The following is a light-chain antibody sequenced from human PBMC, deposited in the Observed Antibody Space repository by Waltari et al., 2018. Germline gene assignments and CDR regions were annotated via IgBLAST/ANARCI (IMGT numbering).Light chain of an antibody. J-gene: IGKJ5*01. Sequence: DIQLTQSPSFLSASVGDRVTITCRASQGINSYLSWYQQKPGKAPKLLIYGASTLQSGFPSRFSGIGSGTEFTLTISSLQPEDSATYYCQQLGNYPITFGQGTRVETK. CDR2: GAS. CDR3: QQLGNYPIT. CDR1: QGINSY. V-gene: IGKV1-9*01.